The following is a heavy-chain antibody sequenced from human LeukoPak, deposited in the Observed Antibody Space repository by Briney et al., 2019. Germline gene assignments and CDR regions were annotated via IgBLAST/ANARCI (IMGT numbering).Heavy chain of an antibody. CDR1: GGSISSYY. V-gene: IGHV4-4*07. J-gene: IGHJ2*01. CDR3: ATYSGSSKGWYFDL. CDR2: IYTSGST. Sequence: SETLSLTCTVSGGSISSYYWSWIRQPAGKGLEWIGRIYTSGSTNYNPSLKSRVTMSVDTPKNQFSLKLSSVTAADTAVYYCATYSGSSKGWYFDLWGRGTLVTVSS. D-gene: IGHD1-26*01.